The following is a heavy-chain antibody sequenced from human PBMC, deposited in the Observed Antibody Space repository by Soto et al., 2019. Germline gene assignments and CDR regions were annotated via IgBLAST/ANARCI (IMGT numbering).Heavy chain of an antibody. Sequence: EVQLVESGGGLVKPGGSLRLSCAASGFTFSGHTINWVRQAPGKGLEWVSSVSSSSSYIYYADSVKGRFTVSRDNAEKSLYLQMNSLRAEDTAMYYCARCMGFDGSGYAFFDSWGQGTVVTVSS. CDR3: ARCMGFDGSGYAFFDS. D-gene: IGHD3-10*01. CDR2: VSSSSSYI. CDR1: GFTFSGHT. J-gene: IGHJ4*02. V-gene: IGHV3-21*01.